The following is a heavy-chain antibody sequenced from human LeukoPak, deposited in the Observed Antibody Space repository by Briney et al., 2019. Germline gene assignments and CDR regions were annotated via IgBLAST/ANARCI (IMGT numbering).Heavy chain of an antibody. V-gene: IGHV1-2*02. D-gene: IGHD6-13*01. Sequence: ASVKVSCKASGYTFTGYYMHWVRQAPGQGLEWMGWINPNSGGTNYAQKFQGRVTMTRGTSISTAYMELSRLRSDDTAVYYCARDQGYSSSMDVWGQGTTVTVSS. CDR1: GYTFTGYY. J-gene: IGHJ6*02. CDR3: ARDQGYSSSMDV. CDR2: INPNSGGT.